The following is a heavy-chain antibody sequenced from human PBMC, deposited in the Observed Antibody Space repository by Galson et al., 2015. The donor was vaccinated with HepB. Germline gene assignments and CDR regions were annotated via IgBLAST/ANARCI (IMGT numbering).Heavy chain of an antibody. CDR2: INPNSGGT. J-gene: IGHJ4*02. Sequence: SVKVSCKASGYTFTGYYMHWVRQAPGQGLEWMGWINPNSGGTNYAQKFQGRVTMTRDTSISTAYMELSRLRSDDTAVYYCARSDLNRRIAVAGGIGDYWGQGTLVTVSS. V-gene: IGHV1-2*02. D-gene: IGHD6-19*01. CDR1: GYTFTGYY. CDR3: ARSDLNRRIAVAGGIGDY.